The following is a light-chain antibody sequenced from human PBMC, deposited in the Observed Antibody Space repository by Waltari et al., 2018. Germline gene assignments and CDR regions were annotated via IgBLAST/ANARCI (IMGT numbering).Light chain of an antibody. CDR3: SSYTSSSTYV. J-gene: IGLJ1*01. CDR2: DVG. V-gene: IGLV2-14*01. CDR1: SRDVGGYNY. Sequence: QSALTQPASVSGSPGQSITISCTGTSRDVGGYNYVPWYQQYPGKVPKLMIYDVGNRPSGVSNRFSGSKSGNTASLTISGLQAGDEADYYCSSYTSSSTYVFGTGTQVTVL.